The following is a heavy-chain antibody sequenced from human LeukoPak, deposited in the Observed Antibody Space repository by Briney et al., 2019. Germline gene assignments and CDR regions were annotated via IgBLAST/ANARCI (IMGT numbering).Heavy chain of an antibody. CDR3: ARSGSGSYAFVI. D-gene: IGHD3-10*01. CDR1: RFTFSSYA. J-gene: IGHJ3*02. Sequence: GRSLRLSCAASRFTFSSYAMHWVRQAPGKGLEWVAVIWYDGSNKYYADSVKGRFTISRDNSKNTLYLQMNSLRAEDTAVYYCARSGSGSYAFVIWGQGTMVTISS. CDR2: IWYDGSNK. V-gene: IGHV3-33*01.